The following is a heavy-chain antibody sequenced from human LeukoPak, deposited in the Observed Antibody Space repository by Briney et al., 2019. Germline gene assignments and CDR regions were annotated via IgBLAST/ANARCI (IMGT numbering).Heavy chain of an antibody. V-gene: IGHV4-34*01. CDR3: ARVRWFGELSSDY. CDR2: INHSGST. Sequence: SETLSLXCAVYGGSFSGYYWSWIRQPPGKELEWIGEINHSGSTNYNPSLKSRVTISVDTSKNQFSLKLSSVTAADTAVYYCARVRWFGELSSDYWGQGTLITVSS. CDR1: GGSFSGYY. J-gene: IGHJ4*02. D-gene: IGHD3-10*01.